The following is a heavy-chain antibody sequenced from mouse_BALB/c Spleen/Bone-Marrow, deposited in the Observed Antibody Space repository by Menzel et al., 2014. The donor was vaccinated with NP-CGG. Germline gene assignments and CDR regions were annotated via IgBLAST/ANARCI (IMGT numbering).Heavy chain of an antibody. V-gene: IGHV5-6-5*01. D-gene: IGHD1-1*01. CDR2: ISSGGST. Sequence: VESGGGLVKPGGSLKLSCAASGFTFSSYAMSWVRQTPEKRLEWVASISSGGSTYYPDSVKGRFTISRDNARNILYLQMSSLRSEDTAMYYCARWYYGSGFAYWGQGTLATVSA. J-gene: IGHJ3*01. CDR3: ARWYYGSGFAY. CDR1: GFTFSSYA.